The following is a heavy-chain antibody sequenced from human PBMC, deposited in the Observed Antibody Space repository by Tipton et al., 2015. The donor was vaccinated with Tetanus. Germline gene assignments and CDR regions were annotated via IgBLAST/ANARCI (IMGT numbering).Heavy chain of an antibody. CDR1: GYTFISYY. CDR2: INPIDGNA. J-gene: IGHJ4*02. CDR3: ARDFGGYYNSKSYVDS. V-gene: IGHV1-46*01. Sequence: QLVQSGAEVKKPGASVKVSCKASGYTFISYYIHWVRQAPGQGLEWMGIINPIDGNASYAQGFQGRATMTRDTSTDIVYMDLSSLRSDDTAVYYCARDFGGYYNSKSYVDSWGQGTLVTVSS. D-gene: IGHD3-9*01.